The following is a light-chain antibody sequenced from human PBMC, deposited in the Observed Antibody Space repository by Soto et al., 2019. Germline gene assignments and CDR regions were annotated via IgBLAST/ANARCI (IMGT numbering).Light chain of an antibody. CDR1: SSDVGRYNY. CDR3: ASYRTRSTWV. J-gene: IGLJ3*02. CDR2: EVT. V-gene: IGLV2-14*01. Sequence: QSALTQPASVSGSPGQSITISCTGTSSDVGRYNYVSWFQHHPGKAPKVMIYEVTNRPSGVSIRFSGSKSGYTASLTISGLQAEDEADYYCASYRTRSTWVFGGGTKLTVL.